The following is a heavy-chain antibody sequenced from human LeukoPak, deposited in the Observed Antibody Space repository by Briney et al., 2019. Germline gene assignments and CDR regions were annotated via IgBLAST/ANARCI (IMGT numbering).Heavy chain of an antibody. V-gene: IGHV3-23*01. Sequence: GGSLRLSCAASGFTFSSYAMSRVRQAPGKGLEWVSAISGSGGSTYYAGSVKGRFTISRDNSKNTMYLQMNSLRAEDTAVYYCAKMYRLFDYWGQGTLVTVSS. J-gene: IGHJ4*02. CDR1: GFTFSSYA. CDR2: ISGSGGST. CDR3: AKMYRLFDY. D-gene: IGHD1-1*01.